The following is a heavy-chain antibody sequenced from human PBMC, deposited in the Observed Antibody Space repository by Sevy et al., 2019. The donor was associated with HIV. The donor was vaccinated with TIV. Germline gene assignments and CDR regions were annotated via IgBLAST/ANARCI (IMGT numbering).Heavy chain of an antibody. CDR3: ARGRRHYYGMDV. CDR2: TYYVSKWDN. J-gene: IGHJ6*02. V-gene: IGHV6-1*01. Sequence: SQTLSLTCAISGDSVSSNSGAWNWIRQSPSRGLEWLGRTYYVSKWDNDYATSLKSRITINADTSRNQFSLQLNDVTPEDTAVYFCARGRRHYYGMDVWGQGTTVTVSS. CDR1: GDSVSSNSGA.